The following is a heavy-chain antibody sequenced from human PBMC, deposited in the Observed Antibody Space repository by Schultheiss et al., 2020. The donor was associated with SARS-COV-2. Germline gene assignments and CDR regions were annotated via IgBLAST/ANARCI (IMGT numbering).Heavy chain of an antibody. D-gene: IGHD4-11*01. CDR1: GFTFSSYG. J-gene: IGHJ6*02. Sequence: GGSLRLSCAASGFTFSSYGMHWVRQAPGKGLEWVSAISGSGGSTYYADSVKGRFTISRDNSKNTLYLQMNSLRAEDTAVYYCAKRQIKLQGGGMDVWGQGTTVTVSS. CDR3: AKRQIKLQGGGMDV. CDR2: ISGSGGST. V-gene: IGHV3-23*01.